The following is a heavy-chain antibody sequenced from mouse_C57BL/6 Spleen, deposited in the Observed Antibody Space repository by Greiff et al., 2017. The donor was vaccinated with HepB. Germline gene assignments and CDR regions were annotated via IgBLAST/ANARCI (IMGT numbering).Heavy chain of an antibody. J-gene: IGHJ4*01. CDR1: GYSFTSYY. V-gene: IGHV1-66*01. D-gene: IGHD1-1*02. Sequence: VQLQQSGPELVKPGASVKISCKASGYSFTSYYIHWVKQRPGQGLEWIGWIYPGSRNTKYNEKFKGKATLTADTSSSTAYMQLSSLTSEDSAVYYCARYGLPPAGSMDYWGQGTSVTVSS. CDR3: ARYGLPPAGSMDY. CDR2: IYPGSRNT.